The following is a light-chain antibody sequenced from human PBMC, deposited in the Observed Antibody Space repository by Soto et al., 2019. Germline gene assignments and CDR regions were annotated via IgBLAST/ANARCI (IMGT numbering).Light chain of an antibody. J-gene: IGLJ1*01. CDR1: NSNIGSNT. CDR2: TNN. CDR3: AAWDDSLDGPV. Sequence: QSVLTQPPSASGTPGQGVTISCSGSNSNIGSNTVNWYQQLPGTAPKLLIYTNNERPSGVPDRFSGSKSGTSASLAISGLPSEDEADYYCAAWDDSLDGPVLGTGTKLTVL. V-gene: IGLV1-44*01.